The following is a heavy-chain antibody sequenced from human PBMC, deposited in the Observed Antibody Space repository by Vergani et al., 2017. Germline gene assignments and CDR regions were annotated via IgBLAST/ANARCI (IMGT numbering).Heavy chain of an antibody. V-gene: IGHV1-69*02. CDR1: GGTFSSYT. CDR2: IIPILGIA. D-gene: IGHD6-19*01. Sequence: QVQLVQSGAEVKKPGSSVKVSYKASGGTFSSYTISWVRQAPGQGLEWMGRIIPILGIANYAQKFQGRVTITADKSTSTAYMELSSLRSEDTAVYYCASSPYSSGWSIDYWGQGTLVTVSS. J-gene: IGHJ4*02. CDR3: ASSPYSSGWSIDY.